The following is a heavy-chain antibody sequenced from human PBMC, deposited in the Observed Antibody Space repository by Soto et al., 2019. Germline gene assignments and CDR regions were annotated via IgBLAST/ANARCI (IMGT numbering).Heavy chain of an antibody. CDR2: MDPNSGST. CDR1: GYTFTSYD. D-gene: IGHD3-3*01. V-gene: IGHV1-8*01. CDR3: ARERKFDFWRKGLDV. J-gene: IGHJ6*02. Sequence: QAQLVQSGAEVKKPGASVKVSCKASGYTFTSYDINCVRQAPGQGRDWLGWMDPNSGSTGYAQNFQGRVTMTRNLSINTAHMELSSLRSEDTAVYYCARERKFDFWRKGLDVWGQGTTVTVSS.